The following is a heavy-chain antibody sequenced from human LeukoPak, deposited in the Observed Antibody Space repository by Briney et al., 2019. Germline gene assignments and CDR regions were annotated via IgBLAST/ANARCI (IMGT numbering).Heavy chain of an antibody. V-gene: IGHV4-39*01. D-gene: IGHD3-9*01. CDR1: GGSISSSSYY. Sequence: SETLSLTCTVSGGSISSSSYYWGWIRQPPGKGLEWIGSIYYSGSTYYNPSLKSRVTISVVTSKNQFSLKLSSVTAADTAVYYCARAPGYDILTGYRNPFDYWGQGTLVTVSS. CDR2: IYYSGST. CDR3: ARAPGYDILTGYRNPFDY. J-gene: IGHJ4*02.